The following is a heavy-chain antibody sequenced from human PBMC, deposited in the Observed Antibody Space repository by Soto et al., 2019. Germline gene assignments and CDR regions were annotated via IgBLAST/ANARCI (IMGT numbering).Heavy chain of an antibody. J-gene: IGHJ5*02. D-gene: IGHD3-10*01. CDR2: IIPILGIA. Sequence: ASVKVSCQASGGTFSSYAISWVRQAPGQGLEGMGGIIPILGIANYAPKLQGRVTSNADKSTSPAFMEMSRRRSEDTAVYYGARDWYYGSGSYWDNWFDPWGQGTLVTVSS. V-gene: IGHV1-69*10. CDR3: ARDWYYGSGSYWDNWFDP. CDR1: GGTFSSYA.